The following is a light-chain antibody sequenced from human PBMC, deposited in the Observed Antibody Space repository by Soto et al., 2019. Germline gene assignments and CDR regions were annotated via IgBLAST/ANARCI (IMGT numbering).Light chain of an antibody. CDR2: GAS. V-gene: IGKV3-15*01. CDR1: QSVSSN. J-gene: IGKJ1*01. CDR3: QHYYNYPWT. Sequence: EIVMTQSPATLSVSPGERATLSCRASQSVSSNLAWYQQKPGQAPRLLIYGASTRATGIPARFSGSGSGTEFTLTISSLQPDDFSSYYCQHYYNYPWTFGQGTKVDIK.